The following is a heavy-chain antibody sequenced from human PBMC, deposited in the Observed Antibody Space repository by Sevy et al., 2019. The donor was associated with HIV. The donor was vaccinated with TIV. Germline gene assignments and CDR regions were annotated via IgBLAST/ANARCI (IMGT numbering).Heavy chain of an antibody. CDR1: GFTFRSYW. Sequence: GGSLRLSCAASGFTFRSYWMHWVRQAPGKGLVWVSRIDSDGNTATYADSVKGRFTISRDNTKNTLYLQMNSLRLEDTAVYYSASGKPRYSYHYYRGQGTLVTVSS. J-gene: IGHJ4*02. V-gene: IGHV3-74*01. CDR3: ASGKPRYSYHYY. D-gene: IGHD3-16*02. CDR2: IDSDGNTA.